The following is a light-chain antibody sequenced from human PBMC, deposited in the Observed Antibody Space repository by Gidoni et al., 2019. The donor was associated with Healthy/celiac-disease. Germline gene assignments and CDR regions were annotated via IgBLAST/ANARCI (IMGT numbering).Light chain of an antibody. CDR2: EVS. CDR3: SSYTSSSTLVV. Sequence: QSALTQPASLSGSPGPSITLSCTGTSSDVGGYNYVAWYQQHPGKAPKLMIYEVSNRPSGVSNRFSGSKSGNTASLTISGLQAEDEADYYCSSYTSSSTLVVFGGGTKLTVL. CDR1: SSDVGGYNY. J-gene: IGLJ2*01. V-gene: IGLV2-14*01.